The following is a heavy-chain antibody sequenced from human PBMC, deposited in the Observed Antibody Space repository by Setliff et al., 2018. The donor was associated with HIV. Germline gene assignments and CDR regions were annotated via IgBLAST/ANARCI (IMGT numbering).Heavy chain of an antibody. Sequence: ASVKVSCKTPGYGFIGHYLHWVRLAPGQGPEWVGWINPETGDPNYTQKFRGRVLMTRDTSITTAFLHVAKLTSDDTAIYYCATGIPSDLDYWGQGTLVTVSS. V-gene: IGHV1-2*02. CDR2: INPETGDP. CDR3: ATGIPSDLDY. D-gene: IGHD2-21*01. J-gene: IGHJ4*01. CDR1: GYGFIGHY.